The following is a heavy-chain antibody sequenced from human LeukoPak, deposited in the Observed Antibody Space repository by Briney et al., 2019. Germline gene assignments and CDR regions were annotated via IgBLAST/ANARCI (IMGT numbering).Heavy chain of an antibody. D-gene: IGHD3-22*01. CDR3: ASLPLATMIVVVDGMDDAFDI. CDR2: ISSSSSYI. J-gene: IGHJ3*02. V-gene: IGHV3-21*01. Sequence: GGSLRLSCAASGFTFSSYSMNWVRQAPGKGLEWVSSISSSSSYIYYADSVKGRFTISRDNAKNSLYLQMNSLRAEDTAVYYCASLPLATMIVVVDGMDDAFDIWGQGTMVTVSS. CDR1: GFTFSSYS.